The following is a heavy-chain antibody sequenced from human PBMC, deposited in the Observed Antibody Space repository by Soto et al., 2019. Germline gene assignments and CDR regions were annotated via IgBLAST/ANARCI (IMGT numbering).Heavy chain of an antibody. V-gene: IGHV4-4*09. J-gene: IGHJ4*02. CDR3: ARGSYYYDSSGYYHY. D-gene: IGHD3-22*01. Sequence: PSETLSLTCTVSRVSISDYFWSWIRQAPGKGLEWIGYIFHTGSTNYNPSLKGRVTISLDTPKKQFSLKLSSVTAADTAVYYCARGSYYYDSSGYYHYWGQGTLVTVSS. CDR1: RVSISDYF. CDR2: IFHTGST.